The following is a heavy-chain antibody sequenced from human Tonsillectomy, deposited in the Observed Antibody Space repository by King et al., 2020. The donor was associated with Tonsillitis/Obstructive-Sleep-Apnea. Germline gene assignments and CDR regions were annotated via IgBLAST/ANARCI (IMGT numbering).Heavy chain of an antibody. CDR3: VGFFGAARTFDY. D-gene: IGHD6-6*01. CDR2: IWYDGSNE. V-gene: IGHV3-33*03. Sequence: VQLVESGGGVVQPGRSLRLSCAASGFTFSTYGMHWFRQAPGKGREWVAVIWYDGSNEDYADSVKGRFTISRDNSKNTLYLQLNSLRAEDTAVYYCVGFFGAARTFDYWGQGTLVTVSS. J-gene: IGHJ4*02. CDR1: GFTFSTYG.